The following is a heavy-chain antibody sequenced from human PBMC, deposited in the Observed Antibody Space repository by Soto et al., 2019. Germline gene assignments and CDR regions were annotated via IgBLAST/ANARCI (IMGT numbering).Heavy chain of an antibody. Sequence: EVRLVESGGGLVQPGGSLRLSCAASGFTFSNHPMHWVRQAPGKGLEWVSYISSSSSNIFYADSVKGRFTVSRDNAANTVFLQMNSLRDEDTAVYYCARDGEGSGWRLDYWGQGTLVAVSS. CDR1: GFTFSNHP. CDR3: ARDGEGSGWRLDY. CDR2: ISSSSSNI. J-gene: IGHJ4*02. D-gene: IGHD6-25*01. V-gene: IGHV3-48*02.